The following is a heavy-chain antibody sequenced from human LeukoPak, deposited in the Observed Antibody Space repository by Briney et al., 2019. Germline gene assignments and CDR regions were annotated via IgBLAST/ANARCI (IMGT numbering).Heavy chain of an antibody. CDR1: GFTVSNNY. D-gene: IGHD3-22*01. CDR2: IYSGGST. CDR3: VGYSSFDC. J-gene: IGHJ4*02. Sequence: GESLRLSCAASGFTVSNNYMSWVRQAPGKGLEWVSLIYSGGSTKYADSVKSQFTISRDNSRNTLHLEMNSLRAEDTAVYYCVGYSSFDCWGQGTLVTVSS. V-gene: IGHV3-53*01.